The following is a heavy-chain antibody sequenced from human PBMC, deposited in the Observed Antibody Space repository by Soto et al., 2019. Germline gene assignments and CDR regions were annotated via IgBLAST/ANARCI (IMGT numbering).Heavy chain of an antibody. CDR2: IIPIFGTA. CDR3: ARDQEYSGSYLDAFDI. V-gene: IGHV1-69*13. Sequence: ASVKVSCKASGGTFSSYAISWVRQAPGQGLEWMGGIIPIFGTANYAQKFQGRVTITADESTSTAYMELSSLRSEDTAVYYCARDQEYSGSYLDAFDIWGQGTMVTVSS. D-gene: IGHD1-26*01. CDR1: GGTFSSYA. J-gene: IGHJ3*02.